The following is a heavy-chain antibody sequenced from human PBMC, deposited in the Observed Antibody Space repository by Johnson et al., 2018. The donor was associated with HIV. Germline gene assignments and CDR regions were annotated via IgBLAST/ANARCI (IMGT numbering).Heavy chain of an antibody. D-gene: IGHD1-14*01. J-gene: IGHJ3*02. V-gene: IGHV3-74*01. CDR1: GFTVSGNY. CDR2: INSDGSST. Sequence: VQLVESGGGLAQPGGSLRLSCAASGFTVSGNYMSWVRQAPGKGLVWVSRINSDGSSTSYADSVKGRFTISRDNSKNTLYLQMNSLRAEDTAVYYCARDQGGNHNAFDIWGQGTMVTVSS. CDR3: ARDQGGNHNAFDI.